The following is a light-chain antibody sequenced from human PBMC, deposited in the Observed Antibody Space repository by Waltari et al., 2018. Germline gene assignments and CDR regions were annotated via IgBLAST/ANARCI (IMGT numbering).Light chain of an antibody. J-gene: IGKJ4*01. CDR3: QQYNSLPHT. CDR2: DVS. V-gene: IGKV1-33*01. Sequence: DIQMTQSPSSLSASVGDRVTITCQASEDIENYLNWYRHRPGKAPELLIFDVSNLHSGVPPTFRGRGSGTDFSFTISRLQPEDIGVYYCQQYNSLPHTFGGGTHVEI. CDR1: EDIENY.